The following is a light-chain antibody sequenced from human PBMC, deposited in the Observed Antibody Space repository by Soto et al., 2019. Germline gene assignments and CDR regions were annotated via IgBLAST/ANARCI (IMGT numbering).Light chain of an antibody. CDR3: QQYNNWPWT. J-gene: IGKJ1*01. V-gene: IGKV3-15*01. CDR2: GAS. Sequence: EIVMTQSPATLSVSPGERATLSCRASQSVSSNLAWYQQKHGQAPRLLIYGASTRATGIPARFSGSGSGTEFTLTISSLQSEDFAVYYCQQYNNWPWTFGRGTKVEIK. CDR1: QSVSSN.